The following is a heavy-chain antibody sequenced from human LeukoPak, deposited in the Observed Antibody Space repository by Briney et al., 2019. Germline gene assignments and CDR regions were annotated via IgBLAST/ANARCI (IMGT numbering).Heavy chain of an antibody. V-gene: IGHV3-21*01. CDR1: GFTFSSYS. CDR2: ISSSSYI. Sequence: GGSLRLSCAASGFTFSSYSMNWVRQAPGKGLEWVSSISSSSYIYYADSVKGRFTISRDNAKNSLYLQMNSLRAEDTAVYYCARVRETSRDFDYWGQGTLVTVSS. CDR3: ARVRETSRDFDY. J-gene: IGHJ4*02. D-gene: IGHD1-26*01.